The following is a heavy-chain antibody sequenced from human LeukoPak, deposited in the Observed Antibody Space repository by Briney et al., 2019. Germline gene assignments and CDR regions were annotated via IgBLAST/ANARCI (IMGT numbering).Heavy chain of an antibody. Sequence: SETLSLTCTVSGGSISSGGYYWSWIRQHPGKGLEWIGYIYYSGSTYYNPSLKSRVTISVDTSKNQFSLKLSSVTAADTAVYYCARVIAVAGGGYFDYWGQGTLVTVSS. CDR2: IYYSGST. CDR1: GGSISSGGYY. J-gene: IGHJ4*02. D-gene: IGHD6-19*01. CDR3: ARVIAVAGGGYFDY. V-gene: IGHV4-31*03.